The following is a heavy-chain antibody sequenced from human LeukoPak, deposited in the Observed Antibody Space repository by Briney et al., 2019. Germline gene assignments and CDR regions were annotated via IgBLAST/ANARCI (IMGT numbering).Heavy chain of an antibody. V-gene: IGHV3-33*08. CDR3: ARDSYGMDV. J-gene: IGHJ6*02. Sequence: GSLRLSCGASGFTFSSYWMSWVRQAPGKGLEWVAVIWYDGSNKYYADSVKGRFTISRDNSKNTLYLQMNSLRAEDTAVYYCARDSYGMDVWGQGTTVTVSS. CDR1: GFTFSSYW. CDR2: IWYDGSNK.